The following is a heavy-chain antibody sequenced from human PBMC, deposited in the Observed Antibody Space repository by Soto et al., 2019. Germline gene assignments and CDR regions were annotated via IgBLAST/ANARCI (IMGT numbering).Heavy chain of an antibody. CDR1: GCPFSSYG. CDR3: AKDKMDYGLFDS. Sequence: PGGSLRLSCAASGCPFSSYGMHWVRQAPGKGLEWVAFISFDATNKYYADSVRGRFTISRDNSKNTLHLQLNSLRVDDTALYYCAKDKMDYGLFDSWGQGTLVTVSS. CDR2: ISFDATNK. J-gene: IGHJ4*02. D-gene: IGHD4-17*01. V-gene: IGHV3-30*02.